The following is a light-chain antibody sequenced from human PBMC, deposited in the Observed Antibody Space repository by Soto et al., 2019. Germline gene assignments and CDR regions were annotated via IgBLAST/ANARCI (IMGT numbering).Light chain of an antibody. J-gene: IGLJ1*01. CDR3: SSYTTSSILYV. V-gene: IGLV2-14*01. Sequence: QSSLTHPASLSGSPGQSITISCTGTSSDVGGYNYVSWYQQHQGKAPELIIYEVTSRPSGVSNRFSGSKSGNTASLTISGLQAEDEADYYCSSYTTSSILYVFGTGTKVTVL. CDR1: SSDVGGYNY. CDR2: EVT.